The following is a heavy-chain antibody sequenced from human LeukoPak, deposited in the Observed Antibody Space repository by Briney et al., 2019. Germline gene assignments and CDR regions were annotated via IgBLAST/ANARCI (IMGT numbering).Heavy chain of an antibody. CDR3: ARARTAQYNWFDP. CDR2: ISSSSSII. J-gene: IGHJ5*02. Sequence: GGSLRLSCAASGFTFSSYSMNWVRQAPGKGREWGSYISSSSSIIYYADSVKGRFTISRDNAKNSLYLQMNSLRAEDTAVYYCARARTAQYNWFDPWGQGTLVTVSS. CDR1: GFTFSSYS. V-gene: IGHV3-48*01. D-gene: IGHD4-17*01.